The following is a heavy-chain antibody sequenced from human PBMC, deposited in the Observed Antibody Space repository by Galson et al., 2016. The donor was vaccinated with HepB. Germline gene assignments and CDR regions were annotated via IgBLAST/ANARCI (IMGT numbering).Heavy chain of an antibody. CDR1: GGSISSYY. J-gene: IGHJ4*02. CDR2: IYYSGRT. CDR3: ARDRDSSSYYALDY. V-gene: IGHV4-59*01. D-gene: IGHD3-22*01. Sequence: SETLSLTCTVSGGSISSYYWSWIRQSPGKGLEWTGYIYYSGRTNYNPSLKSRVTISVDTSKNQFSLKLKSVTAADTAVYYCARDRDSSSYYALDYWGQGTLVTVSS.